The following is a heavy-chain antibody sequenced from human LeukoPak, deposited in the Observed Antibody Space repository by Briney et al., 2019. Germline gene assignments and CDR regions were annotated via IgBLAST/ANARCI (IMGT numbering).Heavy chain of an antibody. CDR2: ISSSSSYI. Sequence: PGGSLRLSCAASGFTFSSYSMNWVRQAPGKGLEGVSSISSSSSYIYYADSVKGRFTISRDNAKNSLYLQMNSLRAEDTAVYYCARETYYYDSSGYFPMDVWGKGTTVTVSS. D-gene: IGHD3-22*01. V-gene: IGHV3-21*01. CDR1: GFTFSSYS. J-gene: IGHJ6*03. CDR3: ARETYYYDSSGYFPMDV.